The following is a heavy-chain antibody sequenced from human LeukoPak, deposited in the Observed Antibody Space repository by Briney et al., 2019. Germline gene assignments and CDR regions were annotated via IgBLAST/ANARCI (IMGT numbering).Heavy chain of an antibody. Sequence: SETLSLTCTVSGGSISSSSYYWGWIRQPPGKGLEWIGSIYYSGSTYYNPSLKSRVTISVDTSKNQFSLKLSSVTAADTAVYYCAIDSSGYYYFAFDIWGQGTTVTVSS. D-gene: IGHD3-22*01. J-gene: IGHJ3*02. V-gene: IGHV4-39*07. CDR3: AIDSSGYYYFAFDI. CDR1: GGSISSSSYY. CDR2: IYYSGST.